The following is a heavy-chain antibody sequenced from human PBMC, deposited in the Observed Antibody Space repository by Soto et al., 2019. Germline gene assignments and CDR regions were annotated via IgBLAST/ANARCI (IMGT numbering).Heavy chain of an antibody. D-gene: IGHD3-22*01. Sequence: PGESLKISCKGSGYSFTSYWIGWARQMPGKGLEWMGIIYPGDSDTRYSPSFQGQVTISADKSISTAYLQWSSLKASDTAMYYCARVDSSGYGMFSYYYGMDVWGQGTTVTVSS. CDR1: GYSFTSYW. CDR3: ARVDSSGYGMFSYYYGMDV. CDR2: IYPGDSDT. J-gene: IGHJ6*02. V-gene: IGHV5-51*01.